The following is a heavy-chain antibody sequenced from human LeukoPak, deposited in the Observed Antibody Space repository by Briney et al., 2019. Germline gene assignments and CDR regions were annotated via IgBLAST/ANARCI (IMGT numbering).Heavy chain of an antibody. CDR1: GGTFSSYT. CDR3: ARTEGGTITGTYYFDY. CDR2: IIPILGIA. J-gene: IGHJ4*02. Sequence: GASVKVSCKASGGTFSSYTISWARQAPGQGLEWMGRIIPILGIANYAQKFQGRVTITADKSTSTAYMELSSLRSEDTAVYYCARTEGGTITGTYYFDYWGQGTLVTVSS. V-gene: IGHV1-69*02. D-gene: IGHD1-7*01.